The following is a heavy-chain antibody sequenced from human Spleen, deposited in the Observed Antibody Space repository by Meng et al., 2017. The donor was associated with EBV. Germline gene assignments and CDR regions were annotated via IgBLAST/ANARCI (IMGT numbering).Heavy chain of an antibody. D-gene: IGHD5-18*01. CDR3: ARHFGYTFGSGFDY. V-gene: IGHV1-69*01. Sequence: QVQLVQSGAEVKKPGSWVKVSCKVSGGIFRSHAISWVRQAPGQGLEWMGGIIAIFGSANYAQRFQGRVTISADDSTSTVYMELSSLRSEDTAVYFCARHFGYTFGSGFDYWGQGALVTVSS. CDR1: GGIFRSHA. J-gene: IGHJ4*02. CDR2: IIAIFGSA.